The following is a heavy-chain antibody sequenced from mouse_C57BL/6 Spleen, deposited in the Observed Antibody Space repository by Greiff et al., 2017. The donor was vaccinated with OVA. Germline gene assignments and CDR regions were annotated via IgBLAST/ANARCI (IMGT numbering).Heavy chain of an antibody. Sequence: QVQLKQPGAELVKPGASVKMSCKASGYTFTSYWITWVKQRPGQGLEWIGDIYPGSGSTNYNEKFKSKATLTVDTSSSTAYMQISSLTSEDSAVYYCARYRRDYFDYWGQGTTLTVSS. CDR2: IYPGSGST. CDR1: GYTFTSYW. J-gene: IGHJ2*01. V-gene: IGHV1-55*01. CDR3: ARYRRDYFDY.